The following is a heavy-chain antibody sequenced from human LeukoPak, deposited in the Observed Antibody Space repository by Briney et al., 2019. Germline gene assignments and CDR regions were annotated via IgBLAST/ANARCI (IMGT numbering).Heavy chain of an antibody. J-gene: IGHJ4*02. CDR3: ARDLMGGDLHYFDY. CDR1: GFTFSNYN. V-gene: IGHV3-21*01. Sequence: PGGSLRLSCAASGFTFSNYNMNWVRQAPGKGLEWVSSISSSSSYIYYADSVKGRFTISRDNAKNSLYLQMDSLRAEDTAVYYCARDLMGGDLHYFDYWGQGTLVTVSS. CDR2: ISSSSSYI. D-gene: IGHD2-8*01.